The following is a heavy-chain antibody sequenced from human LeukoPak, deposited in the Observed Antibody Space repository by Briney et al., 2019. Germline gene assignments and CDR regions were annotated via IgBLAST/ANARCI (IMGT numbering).Heavy chain of an antibody. J-gene: IGHJ4*02. Sequence: GGSLRLSCAASGFTFSRYAMTWVRQAPGKGLQWVSPISGSGGSTYYADSVKGRFTISRDNSKNTLYLQMNSLRAEDTAVYYCARDLMDYYDSSGYYLRYEYFDYWGQGTLVTVSS. D-gene: IGHD3-22*01. CDR1: GFTFSRYA. CDR2: ISGSGGST. CDR3: ARDLMDYYDSSGYYLRYEYFDY. V-gene: IGHV3-23*01.